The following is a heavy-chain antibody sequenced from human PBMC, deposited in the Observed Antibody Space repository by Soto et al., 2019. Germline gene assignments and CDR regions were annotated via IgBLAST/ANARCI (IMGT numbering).Heavy chain of an antibody. CDR3: AREELRDAFDI. CDR1: GGSISSGDYY. J-gene: IGHJ3*02. V-gene: IGHV4-30-4*01. Sequence: PSETLSLTCTVSGGSISSGDYYWCWIRQPPGKGLEWIGYIYYSGSTYYNPSLKSRVTISVDTSKNQFSLKLSSVTAADTAVYYCAREELRDAFDIWGQGTMVTVS. CDR2: IYYSGST. D-gene: IGHD1-7*01.